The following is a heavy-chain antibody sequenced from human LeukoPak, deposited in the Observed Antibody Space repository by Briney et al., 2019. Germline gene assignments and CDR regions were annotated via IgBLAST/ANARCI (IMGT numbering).Heavy chain of an antibody. D-gene: IGHD3-22*01. CDR3: ARVNAPSYYYDSSGYHFDY. CDR2: IYHSGST. V-gene: IGHV4-4*02. Sequence: SETLSLTSAVSGGSISSSNWWSWVRQPPGKGLEWIGEIYHSGSTNYNPSLKSRVTISVDKSKNQFSLKLSSVTAADTAVYYCARVNAPSYYYDSSGYHFDYWGQGTLVTVSS. J-gene: IGHJ4*02. CDR1: GGSISSSNW.